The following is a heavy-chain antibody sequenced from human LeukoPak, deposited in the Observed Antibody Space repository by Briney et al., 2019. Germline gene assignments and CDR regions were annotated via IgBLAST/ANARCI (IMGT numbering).Heavy chain of an antibody. D-gene: IGHD5-12*01. CDR1: GFTFSSYS. V-gene: IGHV3-21*03. J-gene: IGHJ4*02. Sequence: GGSLRLPCAASGFTFSSYSMNWVRQAPGKGLEWVSSISSSSSYIYYADSEEGRFTISRDNAKNSLYLQMNSLRAEDTAVYYCARDRGYSGYDAFLDYWGQGTLVTVSS. CDR3: ARDRGYSGYDAFLDY. CDR2: ISSSSSYI.